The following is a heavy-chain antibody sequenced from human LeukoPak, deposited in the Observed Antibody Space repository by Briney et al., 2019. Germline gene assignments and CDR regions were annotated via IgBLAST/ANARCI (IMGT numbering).Heavy chain of an antibody. CDR3: ARDPAPYYDILTGLDY. V-gene: IGHV1-69*06. CDR2: IIPIFGTA. Sequence: ASVKVSCKASGGTFSSYAIHWVRQAPGQGLEWMGRIIPIFGTANYAQKFQGRVTITADKSTSTAYMELSSLRSEDAAVYYCARDPAPYYDILTGLDYWGQGTLVTVSS. J-gene: IGHJ4*02. CDR1: GGTFSSYA. D-gene: IGHD3-9*01.